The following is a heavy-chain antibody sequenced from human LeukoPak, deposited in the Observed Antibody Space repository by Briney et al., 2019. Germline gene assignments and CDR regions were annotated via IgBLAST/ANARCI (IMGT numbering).Heavy chain of an antibody. J-gene: IGHJ4*02. V-gene: IGHV3-7*01. CDR1: GFMFSRYS. CDR2: LKESGIEK. Sequence: GGPLGLSCVGSGFMFSRYSMGWVRQAPGKGLEFVAHLKESGIEKEYVDSVKGRFTISRDNAENLLYLQMNSLRAEDTALYFCARWRGPQSELDYWRRGTQVTVSS. D-gene: IGHD5-24*01. CDR3: ARWRGPQSELDY.